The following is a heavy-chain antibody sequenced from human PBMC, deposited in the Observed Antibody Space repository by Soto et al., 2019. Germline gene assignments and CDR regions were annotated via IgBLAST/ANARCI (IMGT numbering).Heavy chain of an antibody. D-gene: IGHD3-10*01. CDR2: ISGSGGST. J-gene: IGHJ5*02. CDR3: AKGGDYGSGLFDP. V-gene: IGHV3-23*01. Sequence: EVQLLESGGGLVQPGGSLRLSCAASGFTFSSYAMSWVRQAPGKGLEWVSAISGSGGSTYYADSVKGRFTISRDNSKNTLYVQMNSLRAEETAVYYCAKGGDYGSGLFDPWGQGTLVTVSS. CDR1: GFTFSSYA.